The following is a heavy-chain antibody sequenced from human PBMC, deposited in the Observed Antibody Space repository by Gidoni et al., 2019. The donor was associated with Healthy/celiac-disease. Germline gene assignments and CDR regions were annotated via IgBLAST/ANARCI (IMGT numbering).Heavy chain of an antibody. D-gene: IGHD5-12*01. CDR2: IYYSGST. CDR1: GGSISSYY. Sequence: QVQLQESGPGLVKPSETLSLTCTVSGGSISSYYWSWLRQPPGKGLEWIGYIYYSGSTNYNPSLKSRVTISVDTSKNQFSLKLSSVTAADTAVYYCARVSAAGGWLGNLDYWGQGTLVTVSS. V-gene: IGHV4-59*01. J-gene: IGHJ4*02. CDR3: ARVSAAGGWLGNLDY.